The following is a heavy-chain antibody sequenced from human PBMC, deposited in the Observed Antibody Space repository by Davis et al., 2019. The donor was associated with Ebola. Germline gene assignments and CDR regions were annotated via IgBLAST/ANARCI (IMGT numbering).Heavy chain of an antibody. CDR3: ARAQFPTTSDH. CDR1: GYTFTNYG. J-gene: IGHJ4*02. D-gene: IGHD1-1*01. CDR2: INSHNGNT. V-gene: IGHV1-18*04. Sequence: ASSVKVSCKASGYTFTNYGITWVRQAPGQGLEWMGWINSHNGNTNYAQNVQGRVIMTSHTATTTAYMEVGSLRSDDTAVYYCARAQFPTTSDHRGQGTLVTVSS.